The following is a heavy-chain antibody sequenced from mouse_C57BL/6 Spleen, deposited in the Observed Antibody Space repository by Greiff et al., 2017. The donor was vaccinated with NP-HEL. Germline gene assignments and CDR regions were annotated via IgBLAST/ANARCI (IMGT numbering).Heavy chain of an antibody. J-gene: IGHJ2*01. CDR2: INPGSGGT. D-gene: IGHD1-1*01. CDR1: GYAFTNYL. V-gene: IGHV1-54*01. Sequence: VQLQQSGAELVRPGTSVKVSCKASGYAFTNYLIEWVKQRPGQGLEWIGVINPGSGGTNYTEKFKGKATLTADTSSSTAYMQLSSLTSEDSAVYFCARSGYYYGSSLDYWGQGTTLTVSS. CDR3: ARSGYYYGSSLDY.